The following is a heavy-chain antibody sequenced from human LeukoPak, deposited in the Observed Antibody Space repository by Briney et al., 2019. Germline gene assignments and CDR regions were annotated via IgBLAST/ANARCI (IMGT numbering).Heavy chain of an antibody. CDR1: GFTSSSYG. D-gene: IGHD1-26*01. Sequence: PARTLRLSCPAPGFTSSSYGMPWVHQAPVQGLEWVAVIWYDGSNKYYADSVKGLFSISRDNSKNALYLQMNSLRAEDTAVYYCARDRVGASDWGQGTLVTVSS. CDR3: ARDRVGASD. CDR2: IWYDGSNK. J-gene: IGHJ4*02. V-gene: IGHV3-33*01.